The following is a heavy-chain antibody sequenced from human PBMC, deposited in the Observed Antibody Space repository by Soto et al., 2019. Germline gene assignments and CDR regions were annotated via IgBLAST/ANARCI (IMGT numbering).Heavy chain of an antibody. Sequence: ASVKVSCKASGYTFTSYGISWVRQAPGQGLEWMGWISAYNGNTNYAQKLQGRVTMTTDTSTSTAYMELRSLRSDDTAVYYCAREPYYYDSSGYYPGAYFGYWGQGTLVTVSS. CDR3: AREPYYYDSSGYYPGAYFGY. CDR1: GYTFTSYG. D-gene: IGHD3-22*01. CDR2: ISAYNGNT. V-gene: IGHV1-18*01. J-gene: IGHJ4*02.